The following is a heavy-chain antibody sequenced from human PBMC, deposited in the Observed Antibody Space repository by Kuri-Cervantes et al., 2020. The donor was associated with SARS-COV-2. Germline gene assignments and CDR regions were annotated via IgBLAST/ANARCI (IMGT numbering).Heavy chain of an antibody. Sequence: GESLKISCAASGFTFNRFAIQWVRQAPGKGLEWVAVVSYDGSNKYYADSVKGRFTISRDNSKNTLYLQMNSLRAEDTAVYYCAREGLGYGGTDAFDIWGQGTMVTVSS. CDR3: AREGLGYGGTDAFDI. V-gene: IGHV3-30-3*01. CDR1: GFTFNRFA. J-gene: IGHJ3*02. CDR2: VSYDGSNK. D-gene: IGHD4-23*01.